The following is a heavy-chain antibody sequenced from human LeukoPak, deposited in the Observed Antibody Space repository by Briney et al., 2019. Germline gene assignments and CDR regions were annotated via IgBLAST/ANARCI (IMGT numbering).Heavy chain of an antibody. D-gene: IGHD7-27*01. J-gene: IGHJ4*02. CDR1: GYSISSAYY. V-gene: IGHV4-38-2*02. CDR2: MYHSGST. Sequence: TSETLSLTCSVSGYSISSAYYWGWIRQPPGKGLEWIGTMYHSGSTNYNPSLKSRVTISVDTSKNQFSLKLSSVTAADTAVYFCARGFRGDNFDYWGQGTLVTVSS. CDR3: ARGFRGDNFDY.